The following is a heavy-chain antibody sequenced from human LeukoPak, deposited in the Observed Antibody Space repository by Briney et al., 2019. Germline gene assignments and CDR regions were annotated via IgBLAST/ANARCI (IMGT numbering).Heavy chain of an antibody. Sequence: GGSLRPSCAASGFTFSSYWMSWVRQAPGKGLEWVANIKQDGSEKYYVDSVKGRFTISRDNAKNSLYLQMNSLRAEDTAVYYCPRAIYDFWSGYRHGFDYWGQGTLVTVSS. CDR1: GFTFSSYW. D-gene: IGHD3-3*01. V-gene: IGHV3-7*04. J-gene: IGHJ4*02. CDR2: IKQDGSEK. CDR3: PRAIYDFWSGYRHGFDY.